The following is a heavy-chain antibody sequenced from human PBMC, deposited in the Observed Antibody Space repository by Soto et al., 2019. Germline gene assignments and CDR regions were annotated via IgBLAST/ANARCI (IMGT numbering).Heavy chain of an antibody. Sequence: ASVKVSCKASGYTFTSYAMHWVRQAPGQRLEWMGWINAGNGNTKYSQKFQGRVTITRDTSASTAYMELSSLRSEDTAVYYCARVYSAYSSGWYYAFDIWGQGTMVTVSS. V-gene: IGHV1-3*01. J-gene: IGHJ3*02. D-gene: IGHD6-19*01. CDR3: ARVYSAYSSGWYYAFDI. CDR2: INAGNGNT. CDR1: GYTFTSYA.